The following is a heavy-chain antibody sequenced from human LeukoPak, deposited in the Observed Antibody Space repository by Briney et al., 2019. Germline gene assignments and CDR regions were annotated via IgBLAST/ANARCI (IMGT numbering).Heavy chain of an antibody. CDR3: AFASLPFDAFDV. V-gene: IGHV4-34*01. CDR2: INHSGST. CDR1: GGSFSGYY. J-gene: IGHJ3*01. D-gene: IGHD3-10*01. Sequence: PSETLSLTCAVYGGSFSGYYWSWIRQPPGKGLEWIGEINHSGSTNYNPSLKSRVTISLDMSKNQFSLKLRSVTAADTAVYFCAFASLPFDAFDVWGQGTMVTVSS.